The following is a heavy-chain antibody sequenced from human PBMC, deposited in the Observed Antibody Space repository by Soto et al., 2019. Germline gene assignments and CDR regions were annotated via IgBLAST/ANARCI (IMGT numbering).Heavy chain of an antibody. CDR2: IYWDDDK. V-gene: IGHV2-5*02. CDR3: AHSRGKATTSPKGLWTVYDSLSRKPRFDY. Sequence: SGPTLVNPTQTLTLTCTFSGFSLSTSGVGVGWIRQPPGKALEWLALIYWDDDKRYSPSLKSRVTITKDTSKNQVVLTMTNMDPVDTATYYCAHSRGKATTSPKGLWTVYDSLSRKPRFDYWGQGTLVTVSS. CDR1: GFSLSTSGVG. J-gene: IGHJ4*02. D-gene: IGHD5-12*01.